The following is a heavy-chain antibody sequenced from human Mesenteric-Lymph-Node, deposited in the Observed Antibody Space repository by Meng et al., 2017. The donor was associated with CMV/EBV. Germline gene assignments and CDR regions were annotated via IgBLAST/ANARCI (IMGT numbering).Heavy chain of an antibody. J-gene: IGHJ4*02. D-gene: IGHD3-22*01. CDR1: GFTFRNYA. CDR2: ITSSGDST. Sequence: SCAASGFTFRNYAMSWVRQAPGKGLDWVSAITSSGDSTYSADSVKGRFIISRDNSKNTLYLQMNRLRAEDTAVYYCAKDFSSGWYFDYWGQGAPVTVSS. CDR3: AKDFSSGWYFDY. V-gene: IGHV3-23*01.